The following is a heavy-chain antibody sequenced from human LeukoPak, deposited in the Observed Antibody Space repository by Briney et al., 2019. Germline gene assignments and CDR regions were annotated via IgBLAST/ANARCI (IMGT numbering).Heavy chain of an antibody. V-gene: IGHV6-1*01. Sequence: SPTLSLTSAISGDSVSINSATWNWIRQSPSRGLEWLGRTYYRSKWYNDYAVSMKSRITINPDTSKNQFSLQLNSVTPEDTAVYYCARRKAATFGMDVWGQGTTVTVSS. CDR3: ARRKAATFGMDV. CDR1: GDSVSINSAT. D-gene: IGHD6-13*01. CDR2: TYYRSKWYN. J-gene: IGHJ6*02.